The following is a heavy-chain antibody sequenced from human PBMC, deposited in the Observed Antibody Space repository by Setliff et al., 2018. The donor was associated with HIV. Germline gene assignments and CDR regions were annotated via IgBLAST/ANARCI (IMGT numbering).Heavy chain of an antibody. Sequence: SETLSLTCAVSGYSISSGYYWGWIRQPPGKGLEWIGSTYHSGSTYYNPSPKSRVTISVESSKNQFSLKLPSVTAADAAIYYCAREERGWSNRGAFDVWGLGTMVTVSS. V-gene: IGHV4-38-2*02. J-gene: IGHJ3*01. CDR2: TYHSGST. CDR1: GYSISSGYY. CDR3: AREERGWSNRGAFDV. D-gene: IGHD6-19*01.